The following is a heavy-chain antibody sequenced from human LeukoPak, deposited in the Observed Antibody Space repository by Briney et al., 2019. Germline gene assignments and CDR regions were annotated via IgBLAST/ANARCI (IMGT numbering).Heavy chain of an antibody. CDR2: IFYTGTT. CDR3: ARQHGGNYLDF. D-gene: IGHD4-23*01. V-gene: IGHV4-59*01. Sequence: PSETLSLTCTVSGVSISYNYWSWIRQPPGKGLEWIGQIFYTGTTEYNPSLKSRVSMSLDTSKNQSSLRLSSVTAGDTAVYYCARQHGGNYLDFWGQGTLVTVSS. CDR1: GVSISYNY. J-gene: IGHJ4*02.